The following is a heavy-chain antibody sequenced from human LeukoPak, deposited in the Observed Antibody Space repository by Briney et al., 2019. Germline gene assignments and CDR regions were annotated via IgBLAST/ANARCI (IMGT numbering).Heavy chain of an antibody. J-gene: IGHJ4*02. Sequence: PSETLSLTCTVSGYSISSGYYWGWIRQPPGKGLEWIGSIYHSGSTYYNPSLKSRVTISVDTSKNQFSLKLSSVTAADTAVYYCAAFTISQDHWGQGTLVTVSS. V-gene: IGHV4-38-2*02. D-gene: IGHD3-9*01. CDR2: IYHSGST. CDR3: AAFTISQDH. CDR1: GYSISSGYY.